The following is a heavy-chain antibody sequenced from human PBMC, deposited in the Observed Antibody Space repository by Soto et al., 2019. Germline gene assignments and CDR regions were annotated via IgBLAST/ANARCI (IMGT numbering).Heavy chain of an antibody. D-gene: IGHD6-19*01. Sequence: VQLLESGGGLVQPGGSLRLSCAASGFPFRDYAMNWVRQAPGKGLEWVSDISGNGDSARYADSVKGRFTVSRDNSRDTLYLQMNSLRVYDTAVYYCGKERRGSGWSVCNFWGQGDLVTVSS. CDR3: GKERRGSGWSVCNF. J-gene: IGHJ4*02. CDR2: ISGNGDSA. CDR1: GFPFRDYA. V-gene: IGHV3-23*01.